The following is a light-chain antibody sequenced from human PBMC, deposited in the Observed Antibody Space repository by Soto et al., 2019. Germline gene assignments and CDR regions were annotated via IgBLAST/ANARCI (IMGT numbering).Light chain of an antibody. CDR3: QAYDSSLRLV. CDR1: SSNIGAGYD. CDR2: DNT. V-gene: IGLV1-40*01. Sequence: QSVLTQPPSVSGAPGQRVTISCTGSSSNIGAGYDVHWYQQLPGTAPKLLIYDNTNRPSGVPDRFSGSKSGTSASLAITGLQAEDEADYYCQAYDSSLRLVFGGGTQLTVL. J-gene: IGLJ2*01.